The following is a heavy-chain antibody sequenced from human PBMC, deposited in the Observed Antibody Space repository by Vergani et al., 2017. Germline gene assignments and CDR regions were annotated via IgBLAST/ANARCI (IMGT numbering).Heavy chain of an antibody. CDR1: GFTFIMHA. J-gene: IGHJ3*02. D-gene: IGHD6-19*01. CDR3: AKVGRSEVSGTFGAFDI. V-gene: IGHV3-23*01. CDR2: LSASDRRE. Sequence: EVQLLESGGDLVQPGGSLRLSCAASGFTFIMHAMSWVRQAPGKGLEWVSTLSASDRRENYADYVKGRFTISGDNSKNTLFLHMNSLRPEDTADYYCAKVGRSEVSGTFGAFDIWGQGTMVTVSS.